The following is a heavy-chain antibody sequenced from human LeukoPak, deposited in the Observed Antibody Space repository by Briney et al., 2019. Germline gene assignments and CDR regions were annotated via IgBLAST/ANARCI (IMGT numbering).Heavy chain of an antibody. V-gene: IGHV4-39*01. CDR3: TRRGSGLPLHY. Sequence: SETLSLTCTVSGGSISSTSYYWGWIRQPPGKGLEWIGSTYYSGSTESTYYSPSLKSRVTISVDTSKNQFSLKLSAVTAADTAVYYCTRRGSGLPLHYWGQGTLVTVSS. D-gene: IGHD3-3*01. CDR1: GGSISSTSYY. J-gene: IGHJ4*02. CDR2: TYYSGSTEST.